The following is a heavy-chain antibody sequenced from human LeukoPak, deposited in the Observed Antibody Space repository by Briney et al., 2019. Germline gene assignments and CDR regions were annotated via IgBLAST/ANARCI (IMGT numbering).Heavy chain of an antibody. CDR2: ISAYNGNT. CDR3: ARAPRYYVWGTALDY. Sequence: PEASVKVSCKASGYTFTGYYMHWVRQAPGQGLEWMGWISAYNGNTNYAQKLQGRVTMTTDTSTGTAYMELRSLRSDDTAVYYCARAPRYYVWGTALDYWGQGTLVTVSS. V-gene: IGHV1-18*04. D-gene: IGHD3-16*01. CDR1: GYTFTGYY. J-gene: IGHJ4*02.